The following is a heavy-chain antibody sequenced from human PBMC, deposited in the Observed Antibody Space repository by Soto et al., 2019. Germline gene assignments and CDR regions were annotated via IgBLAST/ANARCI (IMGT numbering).Heavy chain of an antibody. CDR2: ISYDGSNK. V-gene: IGHV3-30*03. J-gene: IGHJ6*02. Sequence: GGSLRLSCAASGFTFSSYGMHWVRQAPGKGLEWVAVISYDGSNKYYADSVKGRFTISRDNSKNTLYLQMNSLRAEDTAVYYCASPQGKYSYYYGMDVWGQGTTVTVSS. CDR1: GFTFSSYG. D-gene: IGHD5-18*01. CDR3: ASPQGKYSYYYGMDV.